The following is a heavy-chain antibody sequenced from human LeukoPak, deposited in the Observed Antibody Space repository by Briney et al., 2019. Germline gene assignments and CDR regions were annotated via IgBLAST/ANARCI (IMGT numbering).Heavy chain of an antibody. Sequence: NASETLSLTCTVSGGSISSYYWSWIRQPPGKGLEWIGYIYYSGSTNYNPSLKSRVTISVDTSNNQLSLKVNSVTAADTAMYYCVKSNSRYQPWTLDIWGRGTMVTVSS. CDR1: GGSISSYY. CDR3: VKSNSRYQPWTLDI. J-gene: IGHJ3*02. CDR2: IYYSGST. D-gene: IGHD2-2*01. V-gene: IGHV4-59*01.